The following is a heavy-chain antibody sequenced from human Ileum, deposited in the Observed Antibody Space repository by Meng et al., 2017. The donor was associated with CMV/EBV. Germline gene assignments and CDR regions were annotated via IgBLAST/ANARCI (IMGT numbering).Heavy chain of an antibody. CDR3: ARGRSCVNDVCYEDHNYFGP. V-gene: IGHV4-59*01. CDR1: GDSISFFY. D-gene: IGHD2-8*01. J-gene: IGHJ5*01. CDR2: AFHTGST. Sequence: SETLSLTCSVPGDSISFFYWNWILQPPGKGLEWIGNAFHTGSTNYNPSLKSRVTISVYTSKNQLSLKVKSLSDADTAVYFCARGRSCVNDVCYEDHNYFGPWGQGNLVTVSS.